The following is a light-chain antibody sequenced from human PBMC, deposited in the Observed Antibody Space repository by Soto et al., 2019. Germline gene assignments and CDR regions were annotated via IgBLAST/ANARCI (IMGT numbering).Light chain of an antibody. Sequence: DIQMTQSPSSVSASVGDRVSITCRASQSISSYLNWYQQKPGKAPNLLIYDASTLESGVPSRFSGGGSGTEFTLTINNLQPDDLATYICQQYKSYSTFGRGTKVDIK. J-gene: IGKJ1*01. CDR2: DAS. CDR1: QSISSY. V-gene: IGKV1-5*01. CDR3: QQYKSYST.